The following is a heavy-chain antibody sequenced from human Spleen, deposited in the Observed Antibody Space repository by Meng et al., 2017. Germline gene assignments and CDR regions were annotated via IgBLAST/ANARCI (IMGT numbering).Heavy chain of an antibody. V-gene: IGHV4-39*07. CDR1: GGSISSSNYY. CDR2: IYYSGSA. J-gene: IGHJ4*02. Sequence: GSLRLSCTVSGGSISSSNYYWGWIRQPPGKGLEWIGSIYYSGSAYYNPSLKSRVTISVDTSKNQFSLKLNSLTAADTAVYYCARDLGKWELLYYFDYWGQGTLVTVSS. CDR3: ARDLGKWELLYYFDY. D-gene: IGHD1-26*01.